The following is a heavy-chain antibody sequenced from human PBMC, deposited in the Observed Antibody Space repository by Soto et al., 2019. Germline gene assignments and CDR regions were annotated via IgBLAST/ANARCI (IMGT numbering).Heavy chain of an antibody. CDR2: IYYSGST. V-gene: IGHV4-39*01. D-gene: IGHD6-13*01. CDR3: ARQGIAAAGPYYFDY. Sequence: KPSETLSLTCTVSGGSISSSSYYWGWIRQPPGKGLEWIGSIYYSGSTYYNPSLKSRVTISVDTSKNQFSLKLSSVTAADTAVYYCARQGIAAAGPYYFDYWGQGTLVTVSS. J-gene: IGHJ4*02. CDR1: GGSISSSSYY.